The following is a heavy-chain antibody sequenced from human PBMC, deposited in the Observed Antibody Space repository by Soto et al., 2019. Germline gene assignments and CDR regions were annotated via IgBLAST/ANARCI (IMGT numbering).Heavy chain of an antibody. CDR2: INAGNGNT. J-gene: IGHJ4*02. CDR1: GYTFTSYA. Sequence: ASVKVSCKASGYTFTSYAMHWVRQAPGQRLEWMGWINAGNGNTKYSQKFQGRATITRDTSASTAYMELSSLRSEDTAVYYCARGPILNYYDSSGYPKGPSYWGQGTLVTVSS. V-gene: IGHV1-3*01. CDR3: ARGPILNYYDSSGYPKGPSY. D-gene: IGHD3-22*01.